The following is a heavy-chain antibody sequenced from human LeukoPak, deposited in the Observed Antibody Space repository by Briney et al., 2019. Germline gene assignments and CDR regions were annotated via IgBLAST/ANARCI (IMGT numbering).Heavy chain of an antibody. V-gene: IGHV1-2*02. Sequence: GASVEVSCKASGYTFTGYYMHWVRQAPGQGLEWMGWINPNSGGTNYAQKFQGRVTMTRDTSISTAYMELSRLRSDDTAVYYCARGSGSYYVYYYYYMDVWGKGTTVTISS. D-gene: IGHD1-26*01. CDR2: INPNSGGT. CDR3: ARGSGSYYVYYYYYMDV. CDR1: GYTFTGYY. J-gene: IGHJ6*03.